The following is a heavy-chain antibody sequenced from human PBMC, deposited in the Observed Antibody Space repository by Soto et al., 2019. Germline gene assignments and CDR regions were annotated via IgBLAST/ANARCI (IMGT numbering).Heavy chain of an antibody. CDR1: GFPFTNAW. J-gene: IGHJ4*02. CDR3: TTDSDSPINY. V-gene: IGHV3-15*01. CDR2: IKSKTDGGTA. Sequence: GGSLRLSCAASGFPFTNAWMSWVRQAPGRGLEWVGRIKSKTDGGTADYAAPVKGRFTISRDDSKDTLYLQMNSLKTEDTAVYYCTTDSDSPINYWGQGTLVTVSS.